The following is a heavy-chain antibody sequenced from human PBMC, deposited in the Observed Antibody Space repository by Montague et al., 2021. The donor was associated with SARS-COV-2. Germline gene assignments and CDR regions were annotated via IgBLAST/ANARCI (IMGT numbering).Heavy chain of an antibody. CDR1: GFTFSRYW. D-gene: IGHD6-13*01. CDR3: ARVRVRSSSWFPDYYYMDV. CDR2: LKQDVSEQ. Sequence: SLRLSGAASGFTFSRYWMNWVRQAPGKGLEWVANLKQDVSEQYYLDSCXVRFTISRDNAKNSLYLQMNSLRAEDTAVYYCARVRVRSSSWFPDYYYMDVWGKGTTVTVSS. V-gene: IGHV3-7*05. J-gene: IGHJ6*03.